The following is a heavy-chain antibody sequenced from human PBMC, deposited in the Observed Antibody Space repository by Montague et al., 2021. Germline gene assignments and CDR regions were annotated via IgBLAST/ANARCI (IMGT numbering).Heavy chain of an antibody. Sequence: SETLSLTCTVFGDSINTYSWSWIRQPAGKGLEWIGRLSNGGSTNSNTSLKSRVSMSVDTSKNQFSLKLSSVTAADTAVYFCSRATVGASGYFYYYYMDVWGRGTTVTVSS. CDR1: GDSINTYS. D-gene: IGHD1-26*01. J-gene: IGHJ6*03. CDR3: SRATVGASGYFYYYYMDV. V-gene: IGHV4-4*07. CDR2: LSNGGST.